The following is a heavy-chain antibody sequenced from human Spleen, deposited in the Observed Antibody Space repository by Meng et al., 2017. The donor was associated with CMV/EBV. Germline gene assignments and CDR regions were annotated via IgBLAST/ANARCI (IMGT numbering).Heavy chain of an antibody. Sequence: SCAASGFTFNTYTMNWVRQAPGKGLEWVSSISSSSSYIYYADSVKGRFTISRDNAKNSLYLQMNSLRAEDTAVYYCARDFGLLFAFDIWGQGTMVTVSS. CDR2: ISSSSSYI. CDR1: GFTFNTYT. V-gene: IGHV3-21*01. D-gene: IGHD3-10*01. CDR3: ARDFGLLFAFDI. J-gene: IGHJ3*02.